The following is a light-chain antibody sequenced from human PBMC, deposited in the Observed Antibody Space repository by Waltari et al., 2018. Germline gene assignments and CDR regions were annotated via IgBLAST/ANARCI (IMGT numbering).Light chain of an antibody. Sequence: DIQMTQSPSSLSASVGDRVVITCRASQSISSYLNWYQQETGKAPKRLLYKAANLQSGVPSRFSGSGSGTDFTLTIISLQPEDFATYYCQQSYSSPYTFGQGTKVEIK. CDR1: QSISSY. J-gene: IGKJ2*01. CDR2: KAA. CDR3: QQSYSSPYT. V-gene: IGKV1-39*01.